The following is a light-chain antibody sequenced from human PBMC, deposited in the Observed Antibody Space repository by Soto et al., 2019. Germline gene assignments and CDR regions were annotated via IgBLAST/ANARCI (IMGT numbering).Light chain of an antibody. CDR1: QSVSSSD. CDR2: GAS. V-gene: IGKV3-20*01. Sequence: EIVLTQSPGTLSLSPGERAALSCRASQSVSSSDLAWYQQKPGQAPRLLIYGASSRATGIPDRFSGSGSVTDFTLTISRLEPEDFAVYYCQQYGSSPQGLAFGGGTKVEIK. CDR3: QQYGSSPQGLA. J-gene: IGKJ4*01.